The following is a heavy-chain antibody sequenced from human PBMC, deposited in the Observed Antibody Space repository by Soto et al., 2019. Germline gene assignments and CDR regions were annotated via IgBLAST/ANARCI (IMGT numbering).Heavy chain of an antibody. Sequence: PSETLSLTCTVSGGSISSSSYYWGWIRQPPGKGLEWIGSIYYSGSTYYNPSLKSRVTISVDTSKNQFSLKLSSVTAADTAVYYCARQEWELPYYYYGMDVWGQGTTVTVSS. CDR1: GGSISSSSYY. J-gene: IGHJ6*02. V-gene: IGHV4-39*01. CDR2: IYYSGST. CDR3: ARQEWELPYYYYGMDV. D-gene: IGHD1-26*01.